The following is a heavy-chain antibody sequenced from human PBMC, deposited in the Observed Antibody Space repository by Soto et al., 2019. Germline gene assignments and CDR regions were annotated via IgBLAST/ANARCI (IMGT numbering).Heavy chain of an antibody. V-gene: IGHV4-39*07. D-gene: IGHD4-17*01. CDR1: GASISSGTSS. Sequence: AETLSLTCTVSGASISSGTSSYSWIRPPPGKGLEWIGYMNHSDANNYNPSLKSRVTISVDTSKNQFYLKLSSVTAADTAVYYCARAQAVTTPACDYWGQGTLVTVSS. J-gene: IGHJ4*02. CDR2: MNHSDAN. CDR3: ARAQAVTTPACDY.